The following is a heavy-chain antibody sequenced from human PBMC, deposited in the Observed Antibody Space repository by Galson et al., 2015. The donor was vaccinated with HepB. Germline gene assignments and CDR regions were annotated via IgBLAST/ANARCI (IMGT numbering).Heavy chain of an antibody. J-gene: IGHJ3*02. CDR1: GYSFTNYW. CDR3: ARPEMATRAFDI. CDR2: IYPGDSDT. Sequence: QYGAEVKKPGESLKISCKGSGYSFTNYWIGWVRQMPGKGMEWMGVIYPGDSDTRYSPSFQGQVTISADKSISTAYLQWSSLKASDTAMYYCARPEMATRAFDIWCQGTMVTVSS. D-gene: IGHD5-24*01. V-gene: IGHV5-51*01.